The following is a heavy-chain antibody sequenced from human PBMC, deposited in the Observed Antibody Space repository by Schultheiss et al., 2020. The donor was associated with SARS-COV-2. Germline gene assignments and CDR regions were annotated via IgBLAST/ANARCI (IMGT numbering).Heavy chain of an antibody. CDR2: IYSGGST. V-gene: IGHV3-66*01. CDR3: ARAAARPVDY. Sequence: GGSLRLSCAASGFTFSSSWMHWVCQAPGKGLEWVSVIYSGGSTYYADSVKGRFTISRDNSKNTLYLQMNSLRAEDTAVYYCARAAARPVDYWGQGTLVTVSS. D-gene: IGHD6-6*01. J-gene: IGHJ4*02. CDR1: GFTFSSSW.